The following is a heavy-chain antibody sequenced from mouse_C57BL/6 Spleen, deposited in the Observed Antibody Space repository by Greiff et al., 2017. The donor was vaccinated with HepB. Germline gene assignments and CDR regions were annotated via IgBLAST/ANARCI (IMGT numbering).Heavy chain of an antibody. D-gene: IGHD4-1*01. CDR1: GFTFSDYG. V-gene: IGHV5-17*01. CDR3: ARNWEWYFDV. J-gene: IGHJ1*03. CDR2: LISGSSTI. Sequence: EVKLVESGGGLVKPGGSLKLSCAASGFTFSDYGMHWVRQAPEKGLEWVAYLISGSSTIYYADTVKGRFTISRDNAKNTLFLQMTSLRSEDTAMYYCARNWEWYFDVWGTGTTVTVSS.